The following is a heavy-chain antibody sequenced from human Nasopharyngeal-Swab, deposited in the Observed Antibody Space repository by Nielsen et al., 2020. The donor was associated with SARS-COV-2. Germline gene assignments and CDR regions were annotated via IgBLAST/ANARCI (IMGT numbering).Heavy chain of an antibody. V-gene: IGHV3-7*01. J-gene: IGHJ3*01. CDR1: GFTFSSLW. Sequence: GESLKISCAASGFTFSSLWMSWVRQVPGKGLERVADIKPDGSEKFYVDSVKGRFTISRDNAKNSMSLQMNSLRVEDTAVYYCARDWSRAFDVWGQGTMVTVSS. CDR3: ARDWSRAFDV. CDR2: IKPDGSEK.